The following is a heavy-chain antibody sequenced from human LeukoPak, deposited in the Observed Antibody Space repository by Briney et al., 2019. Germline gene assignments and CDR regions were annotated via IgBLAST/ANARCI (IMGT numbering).Heavy chain of an antibody. Sequence: GESLKISCKGSGYSFTNYRIAWVRQMPGKGLGWMGVIYPGDSDTRYNPSFQGQVTISADKSISTAYLQWSSLKASDTAMYYCARWLTGLHFDYWGQGTLVTVSS. CDR3: ARWLTGLHFDY. CDR2: IYPGDSDT. J-gene: IGHJ4*02. D-gene: IGHD6-19*01. V-gene: IGHV5-51*01. CDR1: GYSFTNYR.